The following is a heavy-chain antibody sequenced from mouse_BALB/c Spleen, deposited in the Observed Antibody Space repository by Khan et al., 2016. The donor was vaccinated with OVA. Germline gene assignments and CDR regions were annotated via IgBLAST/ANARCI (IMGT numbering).Heavy chain of an antibody. J-gene: IGHJ4*01. CDR1: GYSITSDYV. CDR3: ARGRTY. CDR2: ISYSGSS. Sequence: EVQLVESGPGLVKPSQSLSLTCTVTGYSITSDYVWNCIRQFPGNKLEWMGYISYSGSSYYHPSLKSRISITRDTSKNQFFLQLNSMTTEDTATYYGARGRTYWGQGTSVTVSS. V-gene: IGHV3-2*02.